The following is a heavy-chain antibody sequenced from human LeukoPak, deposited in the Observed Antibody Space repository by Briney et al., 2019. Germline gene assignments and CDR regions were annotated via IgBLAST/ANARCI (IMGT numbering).Heavy chain of an antibody. CDR3: ARDFGYDSSGARYDY. D-gene: IGHD3-22*01. Sequence: PGGSLRLSCAASGFTFSSYSMNWVRQAPGKGLEWVSGINWNGGSTGYADSVKGRFTISRDNAKNSLYLQMNSLRAEDTALYYCARDFGYDSSGARYDYWGQGTMVTVSS. J-gene: IGHJ3*01. V-gene: IGHV3-20*04. CDR2: INWNGGST. CDR1: GFTFSSYS.